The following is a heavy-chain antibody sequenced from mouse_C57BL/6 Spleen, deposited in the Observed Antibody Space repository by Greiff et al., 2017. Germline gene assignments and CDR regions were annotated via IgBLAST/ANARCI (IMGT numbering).Heavy chain of an antibody. CDR3: ARSDDGDY. CDR2: IDPSDSYT. CDR1: GYTFTSYW. D-gene: IGHD2-3*01. Sequence: QVQLQQPGAELVRPGTSVKLSCKASGYTFTSYWMHWVKQRPGQGLEWIGVIDPSDSYTNYNQKFKGKATLTVDTSSSTAYMQLSSLTSEDSAVYYCARSDDGDYWGKGTTLTVSS. V-gene: IGHV1-59*01. J-gene: IGHJ2*01.